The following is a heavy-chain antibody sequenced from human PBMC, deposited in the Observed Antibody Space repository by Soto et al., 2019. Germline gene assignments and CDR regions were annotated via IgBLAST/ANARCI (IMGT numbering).Heavy chain of an antibody. CDR3: ARCMGFDGSGYAFFDS. D-gene: IGHD3-10*01. CDR1: GFTFSGHT. Sequence: EVQLVESGGGLVKPGGSLRLSCAPSGFTFSGHTINWVRQAPGKGLEWVSSVSRSSSHIYYADSVKGRFTVSRDNAEKSLYLQMNSLRAEDTAIYYCARCMGFDGSGYAFFDSWGQGTLVTVSS. J-gene: IGHJ4*02. V-gene: IGHV3-21*01. CDR2: VSRSSSHI.